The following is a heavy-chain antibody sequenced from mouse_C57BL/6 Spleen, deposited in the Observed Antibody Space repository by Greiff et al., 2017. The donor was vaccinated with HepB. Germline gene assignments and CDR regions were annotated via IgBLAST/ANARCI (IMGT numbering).Heavy chain of an antibody. CDR1: GYTFTDYN. J-gene: IGHJ1*03. CDR3: ARKDYYGSSYWYFDV. V-gene: IGHV1-22*01. D-gene: IGHD1-1*01. CDR2: INPNNGGT. Sequence: EVQLQQSGPELVKPGASVKMSCKASGYTFTDYNMPWVKQSHGKSLEWIGYINPNNGGTRYNQKFKGKATLTVNKSSSTAYIELRSLTSEDSAVYYCARKDYYGSSYWYFDVWGTGTTVTVSS.